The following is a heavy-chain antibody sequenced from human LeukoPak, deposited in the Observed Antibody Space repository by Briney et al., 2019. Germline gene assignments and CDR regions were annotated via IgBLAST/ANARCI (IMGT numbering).Heavy chain of an antibody. J-gene: IGHJ4*02. V-gene: IGHV3-33*06. Sequence: GRSLRLSCAASGFTFNTYGMHWVRQAPGKGLEWVAVIWYDGSIKNYADSVKGRFTISRDNSKNTLYLQMNSLRVEDTAVYYCAKGYSFGPHYFDYWGQGTLVTVSS. CDR2: IWYDGSIK. CDR1: GFTFNTYG. CDR3: AKGYSFGPHYFDY. D-gene: IGHD5-12*01.